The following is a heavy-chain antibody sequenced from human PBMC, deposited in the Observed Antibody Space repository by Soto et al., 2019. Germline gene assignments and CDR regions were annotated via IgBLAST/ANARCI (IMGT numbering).Heavy chain of an antibody. D-gene: IGHD2-2*01. CDR2: ISYDGSNK. J-gene: IGHJ6*02. V-gene: IGHV3-30-3*01. Sequence: QVQLVESGGGVVQPGRSLRLSCAASGFTFSSYAMHWVRQAPGKGLEWVAVISYDGSNKYYADSVKGRFTISRDNSKNTLYLQMNSLRAEDTAVYYCARDRIIVVVPAAIYYYYGMDVWGQGTTVTVSS. CDR1: GFTFSSYA. CDR3: ARDRIIVVVPAAIYYYYGMDV.